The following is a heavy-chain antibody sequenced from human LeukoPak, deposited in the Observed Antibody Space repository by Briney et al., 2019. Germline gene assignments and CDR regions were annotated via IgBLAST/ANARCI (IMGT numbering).Heavy chain of an antibody. J-gene: IGHJ4*02. CDR1: GFTFTNYA. Sequence: GGSLRLSCAASGFTFTNYAMCWVRQAPGKGLEWVSAITNSGSSTYYADSVRGRFTISRDNSKNTLYLQINSLRAEDTAVYYCARREPTVTTPYQDYFDYWGQGTLVTASS. CDR2: ITNSGSST. CDR3: ARREPTVTTPYQDYFDY. D-gene: IGHD4-17*01. V-gene: IGHV3-23*01.